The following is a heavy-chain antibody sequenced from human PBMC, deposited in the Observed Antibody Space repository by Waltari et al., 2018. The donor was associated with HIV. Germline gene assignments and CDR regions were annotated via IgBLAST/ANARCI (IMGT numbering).Heavy chain of an antibody. J-gene: IGHJ4*02. V-gene: IGHV1-46*01. CDR3: ARAPCSGGSCRLFDY. D-gene: IGHD2-15*01. Sequence: QVQLVQSGAEVKKPGASVKVSCKASGYTFISYYMHWVRQAPGQGLEWMGINNPSGKITSYVQKCQGRLTMTRDTSTSTVYMELSSLRSEDTAVYYCARAPCSGGSCRLFDYWGQGTLVTVSS. CDR1: GYTFISYY. CDR2: NNPSGKIT.